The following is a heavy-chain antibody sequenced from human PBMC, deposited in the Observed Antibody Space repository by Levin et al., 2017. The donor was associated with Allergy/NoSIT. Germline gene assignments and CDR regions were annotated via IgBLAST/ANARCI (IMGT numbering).Heavy chain of an antibody. CDR2: IYYTGNT. V-gene: IGHV4-39*01. J-gene: IGHJ4*02. Sequence: GSLRLSCTASGGSISSSSYYWGWIRQAPGKGLEWIGSIYYTGNTYFNPSLRSRVTISVDTSKSQFSLRLNSLSAADTAVYYCARRIYGEYCFDNWGQGTLVTVSS. CDR3: ARRIYGEYCFDN. CDR1: GGSISSSSYY. D-gene: IGHD3-10*01.